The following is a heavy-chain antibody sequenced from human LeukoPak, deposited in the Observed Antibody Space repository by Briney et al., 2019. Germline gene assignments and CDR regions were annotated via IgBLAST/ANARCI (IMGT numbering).Heavy chain of an antibody. CDR1: GYTFTSYG. CDR2: ISAYNGST. CDR3: AREIVAYDSSGYYYSSFDY. Sequence: ASVKVSCKASGYTFTSYGISWVRQAPGQGLEWMGWISAYNGSTNYAQKFQGRVTITADESTSTAYMELSSLRSEDTAVYYCAREIVAYDSSGYYYSSFDYWGQGTLVTVSS. D-gene: IGHD3-22*01. V-gene: IGHV1-18*01. J-gene: IGHJ4*02.